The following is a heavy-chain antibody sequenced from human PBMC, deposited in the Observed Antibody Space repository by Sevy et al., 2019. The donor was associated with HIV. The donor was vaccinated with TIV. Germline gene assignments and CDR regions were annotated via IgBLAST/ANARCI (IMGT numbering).Heavy chain of an antibody. CDR2: IFPADSDT. Sequence: GESLKISCKASGYSFTTSWIGWVRQMPGKGLEWMGIIFPADSDTRYSPSCQGQVTISADNSISTAYLQWSRLKASDTAMYYCARARGIPHYYYGMDVWGQGTTVTVSS. D-gene: IGHD1-26*01. V-gene: IGHV5-51*01. CDR3: ARARGIPHYYYGMDV. J-gene: IGHJ6*02. CDR1: GYSFTTSW.